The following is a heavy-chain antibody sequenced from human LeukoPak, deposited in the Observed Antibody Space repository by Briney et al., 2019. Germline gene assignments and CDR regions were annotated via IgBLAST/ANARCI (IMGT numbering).Heavy chain of an antibody. D-gene: IGHD3-9*01. CDR3: TTGRPSRYADWLATHNWFDP. Sequence: GASVRVSCKVSGYIPAELSIHWVRQAPGKGLEWMGGFDPEDGETIYAQNFQGRVTMTEDTSTGTAYMELSSLRSEDTAVYYCTTGRPSRYADWLATHNWFDPWGLGTLVTVSS. CDR1: GYIPAELS. J-gene: IGHJ5*02. CDR2: FDPEDGET. V-gene: IGHV1-24*01.